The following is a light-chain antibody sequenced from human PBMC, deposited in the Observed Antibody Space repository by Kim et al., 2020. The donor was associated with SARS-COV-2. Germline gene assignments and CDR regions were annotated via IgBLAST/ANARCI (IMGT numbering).Light chain of an antibody. J-gene: IGLJ2*01. V-gene: IGLV4-69*01. CDR2: IYRDGSH. Sequence: QPVLTQSPSASASLGASVKLTCTLISGHSNYAIAWHQQQPEKGPRYLLTIYRDGSHSRGDGIPDRFSGSISGAERYLTISSLQSEDEADYFCQTWGPGTRVFGGGTQLTAL. CDR1: SGHSNYA. CDR3: QTWGPGTRV.